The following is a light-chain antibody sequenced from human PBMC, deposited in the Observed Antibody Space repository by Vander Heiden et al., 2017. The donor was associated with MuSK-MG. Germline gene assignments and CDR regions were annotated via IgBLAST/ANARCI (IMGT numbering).Light chain of an antibody. CDR3: QQSDRIPRT. V-gene: IGKV1-39*01. CDR2: AAS. Sequence: DRVTITCRASQSISSSLNWYQQKPGKAPELLIYAASSLQSRVPSRFSGSGSGTDFTLTISRLQPEDFATYYCQQSDRIPRTFGQGTKVEIK. J-gene: IGKJ1*01. CDR1: QSISSS.